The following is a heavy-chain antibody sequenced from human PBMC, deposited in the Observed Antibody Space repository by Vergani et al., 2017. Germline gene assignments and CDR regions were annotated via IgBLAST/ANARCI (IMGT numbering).Heavy chain of an antibody. CDR1: GYTFTDYF. V-gene: IGHV1-2*02. CDR2: SNPNSGGT. CDR3: AKVGTSSNRDYFDY. D-gene: IGHD1-14*01. J-gene: IGHJ4*02. Sequence: QVQLVQSGAEVKKPGASVKVSCKASGYTFTDYFMHWVRQAPGQGLEWIGWSNPNSGGTNYAQKFQGRVTMTRYTSISTAYMELSNLRSDDTAVYYCAKVGTSSNRDYFDYWGQGTLVTVSS.